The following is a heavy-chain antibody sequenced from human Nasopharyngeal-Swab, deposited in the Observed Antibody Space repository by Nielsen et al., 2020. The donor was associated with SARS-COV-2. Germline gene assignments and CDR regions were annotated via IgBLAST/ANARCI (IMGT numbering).Heavy chain of an antibody. CDR1: GFTFNNYN. CDR2: ISSSSSYI. CDR3: ARDGLDYDFWSAYFMDV. V-gene: IGHV3-21*01. Sequence: GRSLRLSCAASGFTFNNYNFNWVRQAPGKGLEWVSSISSSSSYIYYADSVKGRFTISRDNTKNSLSLQMNSLRAEDTAVYYCARDGLDYDFWSAYFMDVWGQGTTVTVSS. D-gene: IGHD3-3*01. J-gene: IGHJ6*02.